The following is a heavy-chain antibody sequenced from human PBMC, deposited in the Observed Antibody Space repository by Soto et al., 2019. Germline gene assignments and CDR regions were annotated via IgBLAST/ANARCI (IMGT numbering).Heavy chain of an antibody. V-gene: IGHV3-30-3*01. D-gene: IGHD3-10*01. CDR2: ISYDGSKK. CDR3: ASEYGSEMAGHNDY. J-gene: IGHJ4*02. Sequence: GGSLRPSCAASGFTFSSYAMHWVRQAPGKGLEWVAVISYDGSKKYYAVSVKGRFTISRDNSKNTLYLQMNSLRAEDTAVYYCASEYGSEMAGHNDYWGQGTLVTVSS. CDR1: GFTFSSYA.